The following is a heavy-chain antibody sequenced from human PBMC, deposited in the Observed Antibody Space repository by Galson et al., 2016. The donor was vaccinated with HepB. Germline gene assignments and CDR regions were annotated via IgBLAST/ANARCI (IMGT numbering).Heavy chain of an antibody. CDR1: GFTFDDYT. Sequence: SLRLSCAASGFTFDDYTMHWVRQAPGKGLEWVSLISWDGGSTYYADSVKGRFTISGDNSKHSLYLQMNSLRTEYTALYYCAINRDDSSGYFWWTLDYWGQGTLVTVSS. D-gene: IGHD3-22*01. V-gene: IGHV3-43*01. CDR3: AINRDDSSGYFWWTLDY. CDR2: ISWDGGST. J-gene: IGHJ4*02.